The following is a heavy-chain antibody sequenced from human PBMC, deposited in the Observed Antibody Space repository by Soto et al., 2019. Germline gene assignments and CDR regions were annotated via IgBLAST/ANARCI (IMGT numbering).Heavy chain of an antibody. CDR3: ARFVRSCSATTCSTRADV. CDR2: IYSGGST. D-gene: IGHD2-2*01. V-gene: IGHV4-61*01. Sequence: SETLSLTCTVSGGFVNSDTHSWSWIRQTPGKRLEWIGFIYSGGSTKNPSLRSRVTMSVDTSKNQFSLKLRSVIVADTAVYHCARFVRSCSATTCSTRADVWGQGIAVTVSS. CDR1: GGFVNSDTHS. J-gene: IGHJ6*02.